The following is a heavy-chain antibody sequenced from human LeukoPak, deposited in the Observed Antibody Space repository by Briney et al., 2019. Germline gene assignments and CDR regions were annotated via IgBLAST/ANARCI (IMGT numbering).Heavy chain of an antibody. V-gene: IGHV3-23*01. CDR1: GFTFSSYA. D-gene: IGHD2-15*01. J-gene: IGHJ6*02. CDR2: ISGRGGST. Sequence: GGSLRLSRAASGFTFSSYAMSWVRQAPGKGLEWVSAISGRGGSTYYADSVKGRFTISRDNSKNTLYLQMNSLRAEDTAVYYCAKGRYCSGGSCYFSYYYYGMDVWGQGTTVTVSS. CDR3: AKGRYCSGGSCYFSYYYYGMDV.